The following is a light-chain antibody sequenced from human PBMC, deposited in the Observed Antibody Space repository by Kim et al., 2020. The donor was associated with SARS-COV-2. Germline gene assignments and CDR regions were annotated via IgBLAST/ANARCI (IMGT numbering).Light chain of an antibody. Sequence: AAGGERVTMTWRARQDSKNNLVWLQQKPGTAPRSLIYAASSLQSGVPTKFSGSGSGTDSTLTISSLQPEDVATYYCQQYKSYPVTFGQGTRLEIK. CDR2: AAS. J-gene: IGKJ5*01. CDR1: QDSKNN. CDR3: QQYKSYPVT. V-gene: IGKV1-16*02.